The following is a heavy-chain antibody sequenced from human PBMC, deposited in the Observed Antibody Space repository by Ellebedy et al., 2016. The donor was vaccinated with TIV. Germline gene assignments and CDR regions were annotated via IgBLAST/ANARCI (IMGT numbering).Heavy chain of an antibody. V-gene: IGHV3-23*01. Sequence: GGSLRLSCVASGFTFGSFAMHWVRQAPGKGLEWLSVISGDGSSTYLAGSVKGRFTLTRDNSKKTLYLEMNRLGADDTAVYYCAKGSSSGFTYDRVGFEYWGQGTLVSVSS. D-gene: IGHD3-22*01. J-gene: IGHJ4*02. CDR3: AKGSSSGFTYDRVGFEY. CDR2: ISGDGSST. CDR1: GFTFGSFA.